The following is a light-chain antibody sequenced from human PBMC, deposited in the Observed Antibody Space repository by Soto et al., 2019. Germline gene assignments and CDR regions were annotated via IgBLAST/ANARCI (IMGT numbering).Light chain of an antibody. V-gene: IGLV2-14*01. CDR1: NSDVGGYNY. J-gene: IGLJ1*01. Sequence: QSVLAQPASVSGSPGQSITISCTGTNSDVGGYNYVSCYQQHPGKAPKFMIYDVSSRPSGVSDRFSGSKSGNTASLTISGLQAEDEADYYCSSYTTSNTRQIVFGTGTKVTVL. CDR3: SSYTTSNTRQIV. CDR2: DVS.